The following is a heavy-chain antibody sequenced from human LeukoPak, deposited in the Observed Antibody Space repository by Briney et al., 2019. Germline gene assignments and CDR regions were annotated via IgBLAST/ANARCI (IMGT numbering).Heavy chain of an antibody. V-gene: IGHV5-51*01. CDR1: GYSFTSYW. CDR3: ARGYYYASGSYYYYMDV. Sequence: GESLKISGKGSGYSFTSYWIGWVRQMPGKGLEWMGIIYPNDSDTRYSPSFQGQVTISADKSISTAYLQWSSLKASDTAMYYCARGYYYASGSYYYYMDVRGKGTTVTISS. D-gene: IGHD3-10*01. J-gene: IGHJ6*03. CDR2: IYPNDSDT.